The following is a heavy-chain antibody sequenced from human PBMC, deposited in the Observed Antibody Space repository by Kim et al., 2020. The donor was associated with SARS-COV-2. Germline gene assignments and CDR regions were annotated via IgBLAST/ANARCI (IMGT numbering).Heavy chain of an antibody. CDR3: ARVSYYHDSSVYYYLDY. CDR2: INPSDGST. D-gene: IGHD3-22*01. CDR1: GYTFTRYY. J-gene: IGHJ4*02. Sequence: ASVKVSCKASGYTFTRYYMHWVRQAPGQGLEWMGIINPSDGSTSYAQKFQGRVTMTRDTSTSTVYMELRSLRSEDTAVYYCARVSYYHDSSVYYYLDYWGQGPLVTVSS. V-gene: IGHV1-46*01.